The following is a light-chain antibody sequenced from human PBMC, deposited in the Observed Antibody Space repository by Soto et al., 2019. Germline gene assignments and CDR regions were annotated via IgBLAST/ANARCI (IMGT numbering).Light chain of an antibody. Sequence: DIQMTQSPSSLSASVGDRVAISCQASQDISRFLNWFQQKPGKAPKLLIYEASNLETGVPSRFSGSGSGTDFTLTITSLQPEDVATYYCQQYNNWPPYTFGQGTKLEIK. CDR2: EAS. J-gene: IGKJ2*01. V-gene: IGKV1-33*01. CDR1: QDISRF. CDR3: QQYNNWPPYT.